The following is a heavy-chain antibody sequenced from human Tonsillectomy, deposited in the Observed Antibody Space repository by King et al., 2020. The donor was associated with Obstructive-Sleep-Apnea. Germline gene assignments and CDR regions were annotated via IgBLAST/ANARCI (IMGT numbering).Heavy chain of an antibody. CDR2: INWDGRNT. D-gene: IGHD3-16*02. V-gene: IGHV3-43*01. Sequence: VQLVESGGVVVHPGGSLRLSCAASGFTFDDYTMHWVRQAPGMGLEWVSLINWDGRNTYYADSVKGRFTISRDNSKNSLYLQLGSLRPEDTALYYCAKDSEIVATKSGSFLDYWGQGTLVTVSS. J-gene: IGHJ4*02. CDR3: AKDSEIVATKSGSFLDY. CDR1: GFTFDDYT.